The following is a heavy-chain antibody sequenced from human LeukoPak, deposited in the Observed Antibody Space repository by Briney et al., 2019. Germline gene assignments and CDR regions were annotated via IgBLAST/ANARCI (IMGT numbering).Heavy chain of an antibody. D-gene: IGHD3-10*01. V-gene: IGHV3-23*01. CDR3: AKGVYTLGFGEALRFPFDY. J-gene: IGHJ4*02. CDR2: ISTSGGST. Sequence: GGSLTLSCAASGFTFSSYAMSWVRQPAGKGLEWVSAISTSGGSTYYADSVKGRFTITRGKSKNSLYIQMSSLRAGDTAVYYCAKGVYTLGFGEALRFPFDYWGQGTLVTVSS. CDR1: GFTFSSYA.